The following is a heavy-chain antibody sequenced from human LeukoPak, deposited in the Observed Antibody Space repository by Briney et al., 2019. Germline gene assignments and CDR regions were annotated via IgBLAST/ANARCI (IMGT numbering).Heavy chain of an antibody. Sequence: PSETLSLTCTVSGGSISSGSYYWSWIRQPAGKGLEWIGRIYTSGSTYYNPSLKSRVTISVDTSKDQFSLKLRSVTTADTAVYYCARVVQSTDSSGFYLPEYFQHWGQGTLVTVSS. CDR3: ARVVQSTDSSGFYLPEYFQH. CDR1: GGSISSGSYY. J-gene: IGHJ1*01. CDR2: IYTSGST. V-gene: IGHV4-61*02. D-gene: IGHD3-22*01.